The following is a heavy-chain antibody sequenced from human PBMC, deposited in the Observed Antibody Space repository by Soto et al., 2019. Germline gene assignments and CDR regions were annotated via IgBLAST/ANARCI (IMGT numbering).Heavy chain of an antibody. J-gene: IGHJ6*02. CDR1: GGTFSSYA. V-gene: IGHV1-69*01. CDR2: IIPIFGTA. CDR3: ARTYYYGSGSIGGGMDV. D-gene: IGHD3-10*01. Sequence: QVQLVQSGAEVKKPGSSVKVSCKASGGTFSSYAISWVRQAPGQGLEWMGGIIPIFGTANYAQKFQGRVTITADESTSTAYMKLSSLRSEDTAVYYCARTYYYGSGSIGGGMDVWGQGTTVTVSS.